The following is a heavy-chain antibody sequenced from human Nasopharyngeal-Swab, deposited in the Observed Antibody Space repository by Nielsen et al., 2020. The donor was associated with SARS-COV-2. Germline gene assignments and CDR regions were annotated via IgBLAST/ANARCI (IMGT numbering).Heavy chain of an antibody. V-gene: IGHV3-73*01. J-gene: IGHJ4*02. Sequence: GGSLRLSSVASGFILSAPAIHWVRPSSGKGLEWAGRIGDKDHNYATTYGASVQVRFTISRDDSKNTAFLQMDSLKTEDTALYYCTTDFYFDYWGQGTLVTVSS. CDR1: GFILSAPA. CDR3: TTDFYFDY. CDR2: IGDKDHNYAT.